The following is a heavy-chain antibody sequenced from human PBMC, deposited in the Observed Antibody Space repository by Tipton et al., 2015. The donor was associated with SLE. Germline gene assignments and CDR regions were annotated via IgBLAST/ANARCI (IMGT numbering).Heavy chain of an antibody. D-gene: IGHD6-13*01. V-gene: IGHV4-39*07. J-gene: IGHJ5*02. CDR2: IHYSGTT. CDR1: GGSISSSGYY. Sequence: TLSLTCTVSGGSISSSGYYWTWIHQPPGKGLEWIGSIHYSGTTYYNPSIKRRITISVDTSKNQFSLKLSSVTTADTAVCYCARHRQWVPYSSRGLYNWFYPWGQGTLVTVSS. CDR3: ARHRQWVPYSSRGLYNWFYP.